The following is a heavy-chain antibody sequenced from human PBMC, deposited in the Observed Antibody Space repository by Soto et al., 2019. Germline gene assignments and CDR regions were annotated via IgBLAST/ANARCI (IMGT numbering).Heavy chain of an antibody. Sequence: SETLSFTCTVSGGSISSYYWSWIRQPPGKGLEWIGYIYYSGSTNYNPSLKSRVTISVDTSKNQFSLKLSSVTAADTAVYYCARDSVLNSGYYYYYYGMDVWGQGTTVTVSS. V-gene: IGHV4-59*01. CDR2: IYYSGST. CDR3: ARDSVLNSGYYYYYYGMDV. CDR1: GGSISSYY. D-gene: IGHD1-26*01. J-gene: IGHJ6*02.